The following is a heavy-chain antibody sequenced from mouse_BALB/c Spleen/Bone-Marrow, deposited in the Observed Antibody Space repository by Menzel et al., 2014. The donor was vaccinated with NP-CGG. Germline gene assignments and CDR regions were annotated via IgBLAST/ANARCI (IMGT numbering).Heavy chain of an antibody. D-gene: IGHD2-10*02. J-gene: IGHJ1*01. V-gene: IGHV5-6*02. CDR3: ARRGYDNSYWYFGV. CDR1: GFTFSSYG. CDR2: ISSGGSHT. Sequence: KVVESGGDLVKPGGSLKLSCAASGFTFSSYGMSWVRQTPDXRLEWVATISSGGSHTYYPDSVKGRFTISRDNAKNTRYLQMSSPKSEDTAIYYCARRGYDNSYWYFGVWGAGTTVTVSS.